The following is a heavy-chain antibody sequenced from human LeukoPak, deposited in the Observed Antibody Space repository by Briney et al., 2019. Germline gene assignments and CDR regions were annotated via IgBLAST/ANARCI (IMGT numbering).Heavy chain of an antibody. CDR3: ARLPQVVPAATPPPDYGMDV. Sequence: SETLSLTCAVYGGSFSGYYWSWIRQPPGKGLEWIGEINHSGSTNYNPSLKSRVTISVDTSKNQFSLKLSSVTAADTAVYYCARLPQVVPAATPPPDYGMDVWGKGTTVTVSS. CDR2: INHSGST. J-gene: IGHJ6*04. CDR1: GGSFSGYY. V-gene: IGHV4-34*01. D-gene: IGHD2-2*01.